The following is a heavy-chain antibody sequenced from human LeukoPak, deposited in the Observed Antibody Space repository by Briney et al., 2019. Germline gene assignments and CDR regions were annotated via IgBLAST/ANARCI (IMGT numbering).Heavy chain of an antibody. V-gene: IGHV1-8*02. D-gene: IGHD3-10*01. CDR1: GYTFSSYD. CDR2: MNPNSGDR. J-gene: IGHJ4*02. Sequence: ASVKVSCKASGYTFSSYDINWVRQATGQGLEWMGWMNPNSGDRGYAQKFQGRVTLTADTSTDTAYMELSSLRSEDTAIYYCATEGKMVRGVYTDYWGQGTLVTVFS. CDR3: ATEGKMVRGVYTDY.